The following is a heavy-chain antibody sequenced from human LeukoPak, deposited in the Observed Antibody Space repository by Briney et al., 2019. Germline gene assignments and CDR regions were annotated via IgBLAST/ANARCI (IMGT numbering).Heavy chain of an antibody. CDR1: GDSVRSDTYY. Sequence: RSSETLSLTCTVSGDSVRSDTYYWSWIRQPPGKGLEWIGFVYYSGRTNYNASLKSRVTMSVDTSKNQFSLMLRSVTAADTAVYYCVRETTTEYYDSSGYYRQTDVFDAWGQGTMVTVSS. CDR3: VRETTTEYYDSSGYYRQTDVFDA. J-gene: IGHJ3*01. V-gene: IGHV4-61*01. D-gene: IGHD3-22*01. CDR2: VYYSGRT.